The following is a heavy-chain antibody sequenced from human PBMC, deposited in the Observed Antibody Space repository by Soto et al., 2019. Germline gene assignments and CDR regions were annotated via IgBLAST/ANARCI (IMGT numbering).Heavy chain of an antibody. V-gene: IGHV3-21*01. CDR3: AGGYYYDSSGYSPIDY. D-gene: IGHD3-22*01. CDR1: GFTFSSYS. J-gene: IGHJ4*02. Sequence: GGSLRLSCAASGFTFSSYSMNWVRQAPGKGLEWVSSISSSSSYIYYADSVKGRFTISRDNAKNSLYLQMNSLRAEDTAVYYCAGGYYYDSSGYSPIDYWGQGTLVTVSS. CDR2: ISSSSSYI.